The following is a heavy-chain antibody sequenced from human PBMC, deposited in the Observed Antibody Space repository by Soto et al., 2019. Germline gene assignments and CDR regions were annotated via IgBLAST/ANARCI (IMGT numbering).Heavy chain of an antibody. CDR3: AEDWGEGGGEGLIYEGFDA. J-gene: IGHJ5*02. CDR2: VSYDGIHK. V-gene: IGHV3-30*18. D-gene: IGHD3-16*02. Sequence: QVQLVESGGGVVQPGRSLRLSCAASGFTFSSYGIHWVRQAPGKGLEWVTVVSYDGIHKFYADSVKGRFTISRDDAQNGVFLPTGSVSAQETAVYKCAEDWGEGGGEGLIYEGFDAWGEGTLVTVSA. CDR1: GFTFSSYG.